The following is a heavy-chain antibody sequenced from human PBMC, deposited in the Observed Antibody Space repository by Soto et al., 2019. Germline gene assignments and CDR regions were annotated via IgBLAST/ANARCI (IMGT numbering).Heavy chain of an antibody. CDR1: GGSISSSSYY. D-gene: IGHD5-18*01. CDR2: IYYSGST. J-gene: IGHJ4*02. V-gene: IGHV4-39*01. CDR3: ASTINDVDTAMVIDY. Sequence: SETLSLTCTVSGGSISSSSYYWGWIRQPPGKGLEWIGSIYYSGSTYYNPSLKSRVTISVDTSKNQFSLKLSPVTAADTAVYYCASTINDVDTAMVIDYWGQGTLVTVSS.